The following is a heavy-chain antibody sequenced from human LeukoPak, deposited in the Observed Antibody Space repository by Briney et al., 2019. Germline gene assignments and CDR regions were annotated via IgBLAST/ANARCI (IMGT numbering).Heavy chain of an antibody. J-gene: IGHJ4*02. CDR3: ARVGSSSWHFDY. Sequence: GGSLRLSCAAPGFTFSSYAMHWVRQAPGKGLEWVAVISYDGSNKYYADSVKGRFTISRDNSKNTLYLQMNSLRAEDTAVYYCARVGSSSWHFDYWGQGTLVTVSS. V-gene: IGHV3-30-3*01. D-gene: IGHD6-13*01. CDR1: GFTFSSYA. CDR2: ISYDGSNK.